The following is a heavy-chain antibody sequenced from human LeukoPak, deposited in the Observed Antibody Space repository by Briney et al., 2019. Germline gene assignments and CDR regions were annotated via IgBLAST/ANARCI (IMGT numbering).Heavy chain of an antibody. CDR3: ARGYSSGWYFDY. D-gene: IGHD6-19*01. J-gene: IGHJ4*02. Sequence: TGGSLRLSCAASGFTFSSYSMNWVRQAPGKGLEWVSSISSSSSYIYYADSVKGRFTISRDNAKNSLYLQMNSLRAEDTAVYYCARGYSSGWYFDYWGQGALVTVSS. CDR2: ISSSSSYI. V-gene: IGHV3-21*01. CDR1: GFTFSSYS.